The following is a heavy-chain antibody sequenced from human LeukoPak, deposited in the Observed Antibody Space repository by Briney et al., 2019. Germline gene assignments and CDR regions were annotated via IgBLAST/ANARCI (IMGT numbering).Heavy chain of an antibody. Sequence: PSETPSLTCAVSGGSISSGGYSWSWIRQPPGKGLEWIGYIYHSGSTYYNPSLKSRVTISVDRSKNQFSLKLSSVTAADTAVYYCARAPHDDAFDIWGQGTMVTVSS. V-gene: IGHV4-30-2*01. J-gene: IGHJ3*02. CDR2: IYHSGST. CDR1: GGSISSGGYS. CDR3: ARAPHDDAFDI.